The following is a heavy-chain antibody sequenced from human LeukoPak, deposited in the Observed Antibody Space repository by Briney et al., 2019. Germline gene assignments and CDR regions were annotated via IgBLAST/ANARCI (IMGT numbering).Heavy chain of an antibody. J-gene: IGHJ3*01. CDR1: GYTFTGYY. D-gene: IGHD2-15*01. V-gene: IGHV1-2*02. CDR2: INPNSGDT. Sequence: ASVKVSCKASGYTFTGYYVHWVRQAPGQGREWMGWINPNSGDTHYAQNFQGRVTMTRDTSISTAYLELRGLTSDDTAVYYCARYGQPDVVDTFDVWGQGTLVTVSS. CDR3: ARYGQPDVVDTFDV.